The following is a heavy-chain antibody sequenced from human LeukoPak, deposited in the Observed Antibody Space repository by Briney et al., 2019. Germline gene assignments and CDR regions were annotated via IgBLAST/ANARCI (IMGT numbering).Heavy chain of an antibody. CDR2: IIPIFGTA. CDR3: ASVVTGERNSYFDY. D-gene: IGHD7-27*01. Sequence: SGKVSCKASGGTFSSYAISWVRQAPGQGLEWMGGIIPIFGTANYAQKFQGRVAITADESTSTAYMELSSLRSEDTAVYYCASVVTGERNSYFDYWGQGTLVTVSS. J-gene: IGHJ4*02. CDR1: GGTFSSYA. V-gene: IGHV1-69*13.